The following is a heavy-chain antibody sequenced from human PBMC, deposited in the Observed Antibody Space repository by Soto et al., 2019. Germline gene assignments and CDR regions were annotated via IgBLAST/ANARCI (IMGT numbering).Heavy chain of an antibody. CDR1: GYPFNIYG. CDR2: ISAYDGKT. J-gene: IGHJ5*01. CDR3: ARDPSEFWTIYLFDS. Sequence: QVQLVQSGAEVRKPGASVKVSCKTSGYPFNIYGMNWVRQAPGQGLEMMGGISAYDGKTTYAEKFQARVTMTTDTPTRTAYIELRSLMPDETAIYSCARDPSEFWTIYLFDSWGQGTLVSVSS. V-gene: IGHV1-18*01. D-gene: IGHD1-1*01.